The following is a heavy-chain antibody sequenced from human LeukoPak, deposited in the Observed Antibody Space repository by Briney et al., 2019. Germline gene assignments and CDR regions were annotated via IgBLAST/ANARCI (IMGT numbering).Heavy chain of an antibody. CDR1: GGSISSYY. CDR3: ARQGRIGSYYAQDY. J-gene: IGHJ4*02. CDR2: IYYSGST. V-gene: IGHV4-59*08. Sequence: PSETLSLTCTVSGGSISSYYWSWIRQPPGKGLEWIGYIYYSGSTNYNPSLKSRVTISVDTSKNQFSLKLSSVTAADTAVYYCARQGRIGSYYAQDYWGQGTLVTVSS. D-gene: IGHD1-26*01.